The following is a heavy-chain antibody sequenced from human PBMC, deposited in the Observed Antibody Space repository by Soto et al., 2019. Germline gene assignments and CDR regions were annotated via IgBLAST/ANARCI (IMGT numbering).Heavy chain of an antibody. CDR1: GFTFSSYA. J-gene: IGHJ4*02. V-gene: IGHV3-30-3*01. Sequence: QVQLVESGGGVVQPGRSLRLSCAASGFTFSSYAMHWVRQAPGKGLEWVAVISYDGSNKYYADSVKGRFTISRDNSKNTLYLQMNSLRAEDTAVYYCARGGYSSGSHYFDSWGQGTLVTVSS. CDR2: ISYDGSNK. CDR3: ARGGYSSGSHYFDS. D-gene: IGHD3-22*01.